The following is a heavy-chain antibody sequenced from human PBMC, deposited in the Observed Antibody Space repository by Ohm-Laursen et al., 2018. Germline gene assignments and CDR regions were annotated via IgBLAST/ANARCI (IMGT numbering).Heavy chain of an antibody. J-gene: IGHJ3*02. CDR2: IYSGGST. V-gene: IGHV3-66*01. D-gene: IGHD3-22*01. Sequence: SLRLSCTASGFTVSSNYMSWVRQAPGKGLEWVSVIYSGGSTHYADSVKDRFTISRDNSKNTLYLQMNSLRAEDTAVYYCARDWEYNYDSSGYLFDAFDIWGQGTMVTVSS. CDR1: GFTVSSNY. CDR3: ARDWEYNYDSSGYLFDAFDI.